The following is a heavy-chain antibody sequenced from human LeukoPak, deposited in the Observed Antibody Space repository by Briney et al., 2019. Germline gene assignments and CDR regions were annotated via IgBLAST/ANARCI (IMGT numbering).Heavy chain of an antibody. Sequence: GGSLRLSCAASGFTFSIYGMHWVRQAPGKGLEWVAFIRYDGSNKYYADSVKGRFTISRDNSKNTLYLQMNSLRAEDTAVYYCAKDYIAVASYYFDYWGQGTLVTVSS. D-gene: IGHD6-19*01. CDR2: IRYDGSNK. J-gene: IGHJ4*02. V-gene: IGHV3-30*02. CDR3: AKDYIAVASYYFDY. CDR1: GFTFSIYG.